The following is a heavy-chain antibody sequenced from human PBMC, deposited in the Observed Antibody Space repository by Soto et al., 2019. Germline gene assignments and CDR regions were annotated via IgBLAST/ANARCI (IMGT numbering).Heavy chain of an antibody. CDR1: GFTFSSYS. J-gene: IGHJ3*02. CDR2: ISSSSSYI. Sequence: PGGSLRLSCAASGFTFSSYSMNWGRQAPGKGLEWVSSISSSSSYIYYADSVKGRLTISRDNAKNSLYLQMNSLRAEDTAVYYCARVGGGYQLLHAFDIWGQGTMVTVSS. D-gene: IGHD2-2*01. V-gene: IGHV3-21*01. CDR3: ARVGGGYQLLHAFDI.